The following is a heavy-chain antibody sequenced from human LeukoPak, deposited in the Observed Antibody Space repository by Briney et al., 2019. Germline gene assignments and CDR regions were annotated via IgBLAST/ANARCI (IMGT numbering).Heavy chain of an antibody. J-gene: IGHJ4*02. Sequence: ASVKVSCKASGYTFTGYYMHWVRQAPGQGLEWMGWINPNSGGTNYAQKFQGRVTMTRDTSISTAYMELSSLRSDDTGVYYCARVAYLVGASPFEYWGQGTLVTVSS. CDR3: ARVAYLVGASPFEY. D-gene: IGHD1-26*01. CDR2: INPNSGGT. CDR1: GYTFTGYY. V-gene: IGHV1-2*02.